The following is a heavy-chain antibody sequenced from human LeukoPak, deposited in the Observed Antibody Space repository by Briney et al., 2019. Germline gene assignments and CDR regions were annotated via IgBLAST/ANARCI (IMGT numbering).Heavy chain of an antibody. CDR2: ISHSSSHT. CDR1: GFTFSDYY. CDR3: ARGGGYYFDF. V-gene: IGHV3-11*06. D-gene: IGHD3-16*01. Sequence: GGSLSLSCAPSGFTFSDYYMSWIRQAPGKGLEWLSYISHSSSHTNYADSVKGRFTISRDNAKNSLYLQMNSLRAEDTAVYYCARGGGYYFDFWGQGTLATVSS. J-gene: IGHJ4*02.